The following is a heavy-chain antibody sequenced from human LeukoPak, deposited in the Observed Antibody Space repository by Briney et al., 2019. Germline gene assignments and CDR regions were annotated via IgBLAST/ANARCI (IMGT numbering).Heavy chain of an antibody. CDR3: ARTYSSGWLVDY. V-gene: IGHV3-11*06. D-gene: IGHD6-19*01. Sequence: PGGSLRLSCAASGFTFSDYYMSWIRQAPGKGLEWVSYISSSSSYTNYADSVKGRFTISRDNAKNSLYLQMNSLRDDDAAVYHCARTYSSGWLVDYWGQGTLVTVSS. CDR1: GFTFSDYY. CDR2: ISSSSSYT. J-gene: IGHJ4*02.